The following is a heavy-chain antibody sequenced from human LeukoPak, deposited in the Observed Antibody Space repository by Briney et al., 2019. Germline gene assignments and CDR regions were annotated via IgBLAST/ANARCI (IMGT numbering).Heavy chain of an antibody. CDR2: ISGSGGST. D-gene: IGHD4-17*01. CDR3: ANWDYGDYLDY. J-gene: IGHJ4*02. Sequence: GGSLRLSCAASGFTFSSYAMSWVRQAPGKELEWVSAISGSGGSTYYADSVKGRFTISRDNSKNTLYLQMNSLRAEDTAVYYCANWDYGDYLDYWGQGTLVTVSS. V-gene: IGHV3-23*01. CDR1: GFTFSSYA.